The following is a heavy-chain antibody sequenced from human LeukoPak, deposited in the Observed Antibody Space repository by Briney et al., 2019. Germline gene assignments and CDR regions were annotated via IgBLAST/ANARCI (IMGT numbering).Heavy chain of an antibody. V-gene: IGHV3-48*01. CDR3: AKGTQAAAGGLDYFDY. CDR1: GFTFSSYS. J-gene: IGHJ4*02. D-gene: IGHD6-13*01. CDR2: ISSSSSTI. Sequence: GGSLRLSCAASGFTFSSYSMNWVRQAPGKGLEWVSYISSSSSTIYYADSVKGRFTISRDNSKNTLYLQMNSLRAEDTAVYYCAKGTQAAAGGLDYFDYWGQGTLVTVSS.